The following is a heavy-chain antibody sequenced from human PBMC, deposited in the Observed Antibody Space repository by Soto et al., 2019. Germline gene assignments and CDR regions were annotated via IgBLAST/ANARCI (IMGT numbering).Heavy chain of an antibody. Sequence: SVKVYCKASGYMFTYYHVHWVRQAPVQGLEWMGIINPNGGDTRYSQKFQGRVTMTADESARTAYMELSGLRSEDTAVYYCARVGSCNTTSCLFYYYQHGMDDWGQGTTGTAP. D-gene: IGHD2-2*01. V-gene: IGHV1-46*01. CDR1: GYMFTYYH. J-gene: IGHJ6*02. CDR3: ARVGSCNTTSCLFYYYQHGMDD. CDR2: INPNGGDT.